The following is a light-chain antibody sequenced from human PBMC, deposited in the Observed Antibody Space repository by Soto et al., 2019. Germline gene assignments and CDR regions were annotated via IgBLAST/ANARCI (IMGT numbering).Light chain of an antibody. CDR3: QQSCDTAYT. CDR1: QTISNY. CDR2: GLS. Sequence: DIQMTQSPSSLSASVGDRVTITCRASQTISNYVNWYHQKPGKPPKLLIYGLSTLQSGVPSRFSGSGSGRDLTLTISSLQPDDFAAYYCQQSCDTAYTFGEGTELEVK. V-gene: IGKV1-39*01. J-gene: IGKJ2*01.